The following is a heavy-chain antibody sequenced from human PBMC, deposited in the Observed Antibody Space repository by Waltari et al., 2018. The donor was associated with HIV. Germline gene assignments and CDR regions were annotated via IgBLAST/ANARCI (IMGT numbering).Heavy chain of an antibody. J-gene: IGHJ3*01. CDR3: AKSDFTELVRGQKAFDV. CDR1: GGAFATFD. D-gene: IGHD1-26*01. Sequence: QAHLVQSGAETKKPGSSVTVSCQASGGAFATFDFTWVRQAPGQGLDWLGGTAPFFGVIYAQDFNGRVTITSNPSTRTVFLELGGLRPDDTAVYFCAKSDFTELVRGQKAFDVWGQGT. CDR2: TAPFFGV. V-gene: IGHV1-69*19.